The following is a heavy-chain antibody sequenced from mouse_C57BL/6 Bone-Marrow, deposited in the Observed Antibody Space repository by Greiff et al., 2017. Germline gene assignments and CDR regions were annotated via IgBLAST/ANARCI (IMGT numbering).Heavy chain of an antibody. J-gene: IGHJ1*03. Sequence: VQLQQSGAELARPGASVKLSCKASGYTFTSYGISWVKQRTGQGLEWIGEIYPRSGNTYYNEKFKGKATLTADKSSSTAYMELRSLTSEDSAVYFCARGIYYYGSSFYWYFDVWGTGTTVTVSS. CDR1: GYTFTSYG. CDR2: IYPRSGNT. V-gene: IGHV1-81*01. CDR3: ARGIYYYGSSFYWYFDV. D-gene: IGHD1-1*01.